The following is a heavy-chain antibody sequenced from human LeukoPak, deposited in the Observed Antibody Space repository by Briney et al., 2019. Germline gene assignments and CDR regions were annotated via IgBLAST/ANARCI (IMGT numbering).Heavy chain of an antibody. Sequence: PSETLSLTCTVPGGSISSYYWSWIRQPPGKGLGYIGYIYYSGSTNYNPSLKSQVTISIDTSKIQFYMKLSSVTAADTAVYYCARGKWDLESGEAFDIWGDGTMVTVSS. J-gene: IGHJ3*02. D-gene: IGHD1-26*01. CDR2: IYYSGST. V-gene: IGHV4-59*01. CDR1: GGSISSYY. CDR3: ARGKWDLESGEAFDI.